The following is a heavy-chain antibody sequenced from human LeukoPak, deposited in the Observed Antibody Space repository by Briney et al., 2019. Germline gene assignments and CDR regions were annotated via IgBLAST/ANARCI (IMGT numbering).Heavy chain of an antibody. V-gene: IGHV1-2*02. J-gene: IGHJ6*02. CDR2: INPNSGAT. CDR1: GYTFTAYY. CDR3: ARDPIVQAGYYYGMDV. D-gene: IGHD2/OR15-2a*01. Sequence: ASVRVSCKASGYTFTAYYMHWLRQAPGQGLEWMGWINPNSGATNYAQNFQGRVTMTADTSISTAYLDLSRLRSDDSAVYYCARDPIVQAGYYYGMDVWGQGTTVTVSS.